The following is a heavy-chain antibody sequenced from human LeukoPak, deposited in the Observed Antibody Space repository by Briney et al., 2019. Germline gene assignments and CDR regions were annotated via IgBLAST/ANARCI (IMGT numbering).Heavy chain of an antibody. V-gene: IGHV3-30*04. D-gene: IGHD5-18*01. J-gene: IGHJ3*02. CDR1: GFTFSSYA. Sequence: GGSLRLSCAASGFTFSSYAMHWVRQAPGKGLEWVADISYDGSNKYYADSVKGRFTISRDNSKNTLYLQMNSLRAEDTAVYYCARDGIWLPQGSDAFDIWGQGTMVTVSS. CDR3: ARDGIWLPQGSDAFDI. CDR2: ISYDGSNK.